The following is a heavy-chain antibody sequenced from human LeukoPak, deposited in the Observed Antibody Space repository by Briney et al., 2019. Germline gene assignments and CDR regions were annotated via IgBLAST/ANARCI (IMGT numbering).Heavy chain of an antibody. CDR1: GYTFTSYD. V-gene: IGHV7-4-1*02. CDR2: INTNTGNP. Sequence: ASVKVSCKASGYTFTSYDINWVRQATGQGLEWMGWINTNTGNPTYAQGFTGRFVFSLDTSVSTAYPQISSLKAEDTAVYYCARERTDCSSTSCSLYYYYYGMDVWGQGTTVTVSS. D-gene: IGHD2-2*01. J-gene: IGHJ6*02. CDR3: ARERTDCSSTSCSLYYYYYGMDV.